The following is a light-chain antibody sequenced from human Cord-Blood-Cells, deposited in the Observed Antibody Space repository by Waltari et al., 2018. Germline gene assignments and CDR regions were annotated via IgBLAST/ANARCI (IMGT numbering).Light chain of an antibody. CDR2: AAS. CDR3: QQSYSTPPWT. Sequence: DIQMTQSPSSLSAYVGDRVTITCRASQSISSYLNWYQQKPGKAPKLLIYAASSLQSGVPSRFSGSGSGTDFTLTISSLQPEDFATYYCQQSYSTPPWTFCQGTKVEIK. J-gene: IGKJ1*01. CDR1: QSISSY. V-gene: IGKV1-39*01.